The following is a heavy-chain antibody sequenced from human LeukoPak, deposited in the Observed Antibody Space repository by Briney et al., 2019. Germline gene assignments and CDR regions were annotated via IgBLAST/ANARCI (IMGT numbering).Heavy chain of an antibody. D-gene: IGHD6-13*01. Sequence: SETLSLTCTVSGGSISSYYWSWIRQPPGKGLEWIWYIYYSGSTNYNPSLKSRVTISVDTSKNQFSLKLSSVTAADTAVYYCASGDAQQLVPEPDYWGQGTLVTVSS. V-gene: IGHV4-59*12. CDR1: GGSISSYY. CDR3: ASGDAQQLVPEPDY. CDR2: IYYSGST. J-gene: IGHJ4*02.